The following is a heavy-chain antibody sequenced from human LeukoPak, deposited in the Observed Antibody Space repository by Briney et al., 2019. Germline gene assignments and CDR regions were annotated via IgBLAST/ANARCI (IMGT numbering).Heavy chain of an antibody. V-gene: IGHV1-18*01. CDR3: ARAPYEYSSSSGAAFDI. CDR1: GYTFTSYG. Sequence: GASVKVSCKASGYTFTSYGISWVRQAPGQGLEWMGWVSAYNGNTNYAQKLQGRVTMTTDTSTSTAYMELRSLRSDDTAVYYCARAPYEYSSSSGAAFDIWGQGTMVTVSS. J-gene: IGHJ3*02. D-gene: IGHD6-6*01. CDR2: VSAYNGNT.